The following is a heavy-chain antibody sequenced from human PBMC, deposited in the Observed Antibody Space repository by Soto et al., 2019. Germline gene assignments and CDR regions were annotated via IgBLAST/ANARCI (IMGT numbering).Heavy chain of an antibody. CDR1: GYTFTSYG. V-gene: IGHV1-18*01. Sequence: AASVKVSCKASGYTFTSYGISWVRQAPGQGLEWMGWISAYNGNTNFEQKLQGRVTMTTDTSTSTAYMELRSLISDDTAFYYCATPRANCSGGSCYSSFDYWGQGTLVTVSS. J-gene: IGHJ4*02. CDR2: ISAYNGNT. D-gene: IGHD2-15*01. CDR3: ATPRANCSGGSCYSSFDY.